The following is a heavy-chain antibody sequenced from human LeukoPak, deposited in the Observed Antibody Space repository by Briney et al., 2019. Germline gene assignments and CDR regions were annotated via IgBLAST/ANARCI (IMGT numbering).Heavy chain of an antibody. CDR3: ARDVRRDGYNCFDY. J-gene: IGHJ4*02. D-gene: IGHD5-24*01. CDR1: GFAFGTYA. Sequence: GGSLRLSCAGSGFAFGTYAMSWVRQAPGMGLEWVSSISVNGQATYYADSVEGRFTISRDNAKNSLYLQMNSLRAEDTAVYYCARDVRRDGYNCFDYWGQGTLVTVSS. CDR2: ISVNGQAT. V-gene: IGHV3-23*01.